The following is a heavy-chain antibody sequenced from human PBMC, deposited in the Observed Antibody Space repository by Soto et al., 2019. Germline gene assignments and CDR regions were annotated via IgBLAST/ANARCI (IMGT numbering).Heavy chain of an antibody. D-gene: IGHD3-10*01. CDR1: GHTFTAHY. CDR3: ARDSRWFGESLDYYYGMDV. J-gene: IGHJ6*02. Sequence: ASVKVSCNPSGHTFTAHYMHCVRQAPGQGLEWMGWINPNSGGTNYAQKFQGWVTMTRDTSISTAYMELSRLRSDDTAVYYCARDSRWFGESLDYYYGMDVWGQGTTVTVSS. V-gene: IGHV1-2*04. CDR2: INPNSGGT.